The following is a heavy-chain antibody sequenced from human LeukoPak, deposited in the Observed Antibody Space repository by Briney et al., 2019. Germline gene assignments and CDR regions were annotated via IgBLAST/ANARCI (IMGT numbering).Heavy chain of an antibody. CDR1: GGSLNSYY. J-gene: IGHJ5*01. Sequence: SETLSLTCTVSGGSLNSYYWSSIRQPAGKGLEWIGRIYSSGSTNFNPFLKSRVTMSLDTSKNQLSLKLTSVTAADTAVYFCARQASGYSYGYTDSWGQGTLVTVSS. V-gene: IGHV4-4*07. D-gene: IGHD5-18*01. CDR2: IYSSGST. CDR3: ARQASGYSYGYTDS.